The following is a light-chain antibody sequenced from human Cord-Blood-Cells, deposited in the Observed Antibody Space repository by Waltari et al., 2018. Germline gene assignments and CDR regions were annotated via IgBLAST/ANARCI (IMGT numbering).Light chain of an antibody. CDR1: SSVVGGYTY. Sequence: QSALTQPASVSGSPGQSITISCPGTSSVVGGYTYVPWYKQHPGKAPKLMIYDVSNRPSGVSNRFSGSKSGNTASLTISGLQAEDEADYYCSSYTSSSTWVFGGGTKLTVL. CDR2: DVS. CDR3: SSYTSSSTWV. J-gene: IGLJ3*02. V-gene: IGLV2-14*03.